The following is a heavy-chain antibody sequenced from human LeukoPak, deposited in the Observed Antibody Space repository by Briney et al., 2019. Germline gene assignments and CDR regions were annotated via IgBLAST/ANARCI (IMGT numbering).Heavy chain of an antibody. CDR2: IYPGDSDT. CDR1: GYSFTSYW. J-gene: IGHJ4*02. V-gene: IGHV5-51*01. CDR3: ARTSRGYSYGRNFDY. Sequence: GESLKISCKGSGYSFTSYWIGWVRQMPGKGLEWVGIIYPGDSDTRYSPSFQGQVTISADKSISTAYLQWSSLKASDTAMYYCARTSRGYSYGRNFDYWGQGTLVTVSS. D-gene: IGHD5-18*01.